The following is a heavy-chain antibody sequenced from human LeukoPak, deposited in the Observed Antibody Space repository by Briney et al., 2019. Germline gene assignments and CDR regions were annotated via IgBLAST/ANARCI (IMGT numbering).Heavy chain of an antibody. V-gene: IGHV3-48*03. CDR1: GFIFSSYE. CDR2: ISSGGSII. CDR3: TRDASGETGSGPRMDA. Sequence: GGSLSLSCAASGFIFSSYETNWVRQAPGKGLEWVSYISSGGSIIYYADSVKGLFTISRDNAKNSLYLQMTSLRAEDTAVYYCTRDASGETGSGPRMDAWGQASTVAVSS. D-gene: IGHD1-26*01. J-gene: IGHJ6*01.